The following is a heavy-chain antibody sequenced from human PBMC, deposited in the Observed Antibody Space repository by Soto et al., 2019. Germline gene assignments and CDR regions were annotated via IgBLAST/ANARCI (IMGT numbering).Heavy chain of an antibody. V-gene: IGHV3-74*01. CDR2: INSDGSIT. Sequence: PGGSLRLSCAASGFTLSYYWIHWVRQAPGMGLVWVSGINSDGSITNYADSVKGRFTISRDNARNTLYLQMSSLRAEDTAVYFCAVSPYYYHSSGSPWGQGTLVTVSS. D-gene: IGHD3-22*01. J-gene: IGHJ4*02. CDR3: AVSPYYYHSSGSP. CDR1: GFTLSYYW.